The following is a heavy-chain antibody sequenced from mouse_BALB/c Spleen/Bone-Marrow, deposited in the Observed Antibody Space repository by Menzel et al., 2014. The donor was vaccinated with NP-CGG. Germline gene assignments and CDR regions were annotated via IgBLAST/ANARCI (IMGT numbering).Heavy chain of an antibody. CDR2: IFPGDSTT. CDR1: GNTFTSYD. D-gene: IGHD1-2*01. Sequence: QVQLKQSGVELVKPGASVKLSCKASGNTFTSYDINWVRQRPEQGLEWIGWIFPGDSTTKYNEKFKGKATLSTDKSSSTVHMQLSRLTSEDSAVYFCVRSRLRDWYFDAWGAGTTVTISS. CDR3: VRSRLRDWYFDA. V-gene: IGHV1S56*01. J-gene: IGHJ1*01.